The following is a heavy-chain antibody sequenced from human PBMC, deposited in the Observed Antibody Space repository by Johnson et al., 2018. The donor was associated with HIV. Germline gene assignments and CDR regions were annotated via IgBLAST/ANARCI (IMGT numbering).Heavy chain of an antibody. J-gene: IGHJ3*02. Sequence: VQLVESGGGLVKPWGSLRLSCAASGFTFSNAWMTWVRQAPGKGLAWVGRIKSKTDGGTTDYAAPVKGRFTISRDDSKNTLYLQMNSLKSEDTAVYYCTPDIGSGYLWGSYAFDIWGQGTTVTVSS. CDR2: IKSKTDGGTT. V-gene: IGHV3-15*01. D-gene: IGHD3-3*01. CDR3: TPDIGSGYLWGSYAFDI. CDR1: GFTFSNAW.